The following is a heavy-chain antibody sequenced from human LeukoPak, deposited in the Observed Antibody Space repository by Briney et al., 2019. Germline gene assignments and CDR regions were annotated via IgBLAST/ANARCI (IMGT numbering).Heavy chain of an antibody. Sequence: SQTLSLTCAISGDSVSSNSVAWNWIRQSPSRGLEWLGRTYYRSKWCNDYAVSVKSRITINSDTSKNQFSLQLNSVTPDDTAVYYCARGGYDAPFDYWGQGTLVTVSS. CDR1: GDSVSSNSVA. V-gene: IGHV6-1*01. CDR3: ARGGYDAPFDY. J-gene: IGHJ4*02. D-gene: IGHD5-12*01. CDR2: TYYRSKWCN.